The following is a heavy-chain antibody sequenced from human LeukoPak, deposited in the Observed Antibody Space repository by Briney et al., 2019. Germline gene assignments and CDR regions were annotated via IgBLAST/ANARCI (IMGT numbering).Heavy chain of an antibody. V-gene: IGHV1-3*01. CDR2: INAGNGNT. Sequence: GASVKVSCKASGYTFTSYAMHWVGQAPGQRLEWMGWINAGNGNTKYSQKFQGRVTITRDTSASTAYMELSSLRSEDTAVYYCARGFYYYYGMDVWGQGTTVTVSS. J-gene: IGHJ6*02. CDR3: ARGFYYYYGMDV. CDR1: GYTFTSYA.